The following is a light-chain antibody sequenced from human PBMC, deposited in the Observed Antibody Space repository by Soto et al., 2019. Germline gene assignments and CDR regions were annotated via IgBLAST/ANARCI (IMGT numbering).Light chain of an antibody. Sequence: QSALTQPPSVSGAPGQRVTISCTGSSSNIGAGYDVHWYQQLPGTAPKLLIYGNSNRPSGVPDRFSGSKSGTSASLAITGLQAEDEADDYCQSYECSLSGWVFGGGTKLTVL. V-gene: IGLV1-40*01. CDR3: QSYECSLSGWV. CDR1: SSNIGAGYD. CDR2: GNS. J-gene: IGLJ3*02.